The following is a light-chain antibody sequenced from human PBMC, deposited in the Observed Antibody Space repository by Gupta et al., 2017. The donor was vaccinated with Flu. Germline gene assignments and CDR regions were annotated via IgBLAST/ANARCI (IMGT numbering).Light chain of an antibody. J-gene: IGKJ2*01. V-gene: IGKV1-39*01. CDR2: AAS. CDR1: QSISSY. CDR3: QQIYSIPYT. Sequence: GDRVTITCRASQSISSYLNWYQQKPGRAPKLLIYAASSLQSGVPSRFSGSGSGTDFTLTISSLQPEDFATYYCQQIYSIPYTFGQGTKLEIK.